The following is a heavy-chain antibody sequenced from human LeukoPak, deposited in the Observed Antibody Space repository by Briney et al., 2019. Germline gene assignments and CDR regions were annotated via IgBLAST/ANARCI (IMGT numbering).Heavy chain of an antibody. CDR3: ARELAAGPSDH. CDR2: SRNKANSYVA. Sequence: PGGSLRLSCAASGFTFSDHYMDWFRQAPGKGLQWVGRSRNKANSYVAEYAAPVKGRFTISRDDSKNSVFLQMDSLKTGDTAVYYCARELAAGPSDHWGQGTLVTVSS. CDR1: GFTFSDHY. V-gene: IGHV3-72*01. D-gene: IGHD6-13*01. J-gene: IGHJ4*02.